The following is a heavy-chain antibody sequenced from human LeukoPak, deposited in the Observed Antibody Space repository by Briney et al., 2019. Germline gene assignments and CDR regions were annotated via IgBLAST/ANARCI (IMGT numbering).Heavy chain of an antibody. J-gene: IGHJ6*03. CDR3: ARGVGSGWLGYYYYYMDV. D-gene: IGHD6-19*01. CDR1: GGSISSSGYY. CDR2: IYYSGST. V-gene: IGHV4-39*07. Sequence: PSETLSLTCTVSGGSISSSGYYWGWIRQPPGKGLEWIGSIYYSGSTYYNPSLKSRVTISVDTSKNQFSLKLSSVTAADTAVYYCARGVGSGWLGYYYYYMDVWGKGTTVTVSS.